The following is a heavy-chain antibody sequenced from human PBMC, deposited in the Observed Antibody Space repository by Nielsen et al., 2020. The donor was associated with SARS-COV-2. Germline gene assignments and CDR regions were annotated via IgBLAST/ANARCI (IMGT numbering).Heavy chain of an antibody. J-gene: IGHJ6*03. Sequence: VRQMPGKGLEWIGYIYYSGSTNYNPSLKSRVNISVDRSKNQFYLKLNSVTAADTAVYFCARDPGPFYYYYYMDVWGKGTTVTVSS. CDR2: IYYSGST. V-gene: IGHV4-59*01. CDR3: ARDPGPFYYYYYMDV.